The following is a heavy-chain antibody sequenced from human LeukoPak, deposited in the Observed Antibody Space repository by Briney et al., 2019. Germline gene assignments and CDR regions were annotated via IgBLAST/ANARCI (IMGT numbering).Heavy chain of an antibody. D-gene: IGHD6-13*01. CDR3: ARDSAAGPAGL. V-gene: IGHV4-39*07. Sequence: SETLSLTCAVSGDSISSSSYYWALIRQSPGKGLEWIGSIFHSGGTYYNPSLKSRVTISVDTSKNQFSLNMNSVTAADTAVYYCARDSAAGPAGLWGHGTLLTVSS. J-gene: IGHJ4*01. CDR2: IFHSGGT. CDR1: GDSISSSSYY.